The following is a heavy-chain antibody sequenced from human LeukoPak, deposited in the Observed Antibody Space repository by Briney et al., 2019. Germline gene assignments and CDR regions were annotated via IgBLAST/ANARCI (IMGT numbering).Heavy chain of an antibody. V-gene: IGHV3-23*01. D-gene: IGHD2-15*01. CDR2: IIDVGGT. CDR3: AKDYCRGGNCPLPFFDS. J-gene: IGHJ4*02. Sequence: QAGGSLRLSCAVSGSTLTEHAWSWVRQAPGEGLEWVSGIIDVGGTYYADSVKGRFTISRDSSKNTLYLQMNNLRAGDTATYYCAKDYCRGGNCPLPFFDSWGQGTLVTVSS. CDR1: GSTLTEHA.